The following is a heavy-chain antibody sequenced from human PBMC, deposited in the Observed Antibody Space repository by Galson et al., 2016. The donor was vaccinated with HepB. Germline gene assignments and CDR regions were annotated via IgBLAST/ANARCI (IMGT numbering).Heavy chain of an antibody. CDR3: ARERVFAYYDSSGYLYFDH. Sequence: SLRLSCAASGFTFTDYALHWVRQAPGKGLEWVATISYDGTNNYYADSVKGRFTISRESSKNMVYLQMNSLRPEDTAVYYCARERVFAYYDSSGYLYFDHWGQGALVTVSS. CDR1: GFTFTDYA. J-gene: IGHJ4*02. V-gene: IGHV3-30*04. CDR2: ISYDGTNN. D-gene: IGHD3-22*01.